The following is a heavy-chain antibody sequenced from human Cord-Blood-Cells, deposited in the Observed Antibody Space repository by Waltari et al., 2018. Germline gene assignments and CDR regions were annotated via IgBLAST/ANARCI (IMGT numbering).Heavy chain of an antibody. J-gene: IGHJ6*02. Sequence: QVQLQQWGAGLLKPSETLSLTCAVYGGSFSGYYWSWIRQPPGKGLEWIGEINHSGSTNYNPSLKSRVNISVDTSKNQFSLKLSSVTAADTAVYYCARGCRFLEWLTPYYYYYGMDVWGQGTTVTVSS. CDR2: INHSGST. CDR3: ARGCRFLEWLTPYYYYYGMDV. D-gene: IGHD3-3*01. CDR1: GGSFSGYY. V-gene: IGHV4-34*01.